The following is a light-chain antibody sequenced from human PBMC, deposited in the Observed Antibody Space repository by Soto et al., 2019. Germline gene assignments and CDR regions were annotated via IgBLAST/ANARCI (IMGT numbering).Light chain of an antibody. Sequence: DIQMTQSPSTLSGSVGDRDTITCRASQSISSWLAWYQQKPGKAPKLLIYDASSLESGGPSRFSGSGSGTEFTLTISSLQPDDFATYYCQQYNSYSYTFGQGTKLEIK. V-gene: IGKV1-5*01. CDR2: DAS. CDR1: QSISSW. J-gene: IGKJ2*01. CDR3: QQYNSYSYT.